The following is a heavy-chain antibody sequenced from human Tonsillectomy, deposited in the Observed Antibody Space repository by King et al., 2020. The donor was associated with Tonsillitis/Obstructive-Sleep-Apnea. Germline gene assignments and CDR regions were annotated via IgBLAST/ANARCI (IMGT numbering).Heavy chain of an antibody. CDR3: ARDSYCGGDCYLQFDY. V-gene: IGHV3-48*03. J-gene: IGHJ4*02. CDR2: ISNSGSTI. Sequence: VQLVESGGGLVQPGGSLRLSCAASGFTFNSYEMNWVRQAPGKGLEWVSYISNSGSTIYYADSVKGRFTISRDNAKNSLYLQMNSLRAEDTAVYYCARDSYCGGDCYLQFDYWGQGTLVTVSS. CDR1: GFTFNSYE. D-gene: IGHD2-21*02.